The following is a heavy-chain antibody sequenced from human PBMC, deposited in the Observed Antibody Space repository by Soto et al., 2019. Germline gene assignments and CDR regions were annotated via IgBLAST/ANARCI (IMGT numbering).Heavy chain of an antibody. J-gene: IGHJ2*01. D-gene: IGHD3-16*01. CDR1: GFTFISYA. V-gene: IGHV3-23*01. CDR2: ISGGGDRT. CDR3: ARKVLGSTSRPDYWYFDL. Sequence: EVQLLESGGGLVQPGGSLRLSCVGSGFTFISYAMNWVRQAPGKGLEWVPGISGGGDRTFDADSVKGRFTISRDNSKNTVNLQMNSLRADDTAVYYCARKVLGSTSRPDYWYFDLWGRGTLVTVSS.